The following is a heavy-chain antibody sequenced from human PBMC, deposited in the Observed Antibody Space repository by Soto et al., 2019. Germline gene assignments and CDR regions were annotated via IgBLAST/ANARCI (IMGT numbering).Heavy chain of an antibody. D-gene: IGHD5-18*01. J-gene: IGHJ5*02. Sequence: SVKVSCKASGGTFSSYAISWVRQAPVQVLELIGGIIPIFGTANYAQKFQGRVTITADESTSTAYIELSSLRSEDTAVYYCERVDTVMGTWWFDPWGQGTLVTVSS. CDR3: ERVDTVMGTWWFDP. CDR1: GGTFSSYA. V-gene: IGHV1-69*13. CDR2: IIPIFGTA.